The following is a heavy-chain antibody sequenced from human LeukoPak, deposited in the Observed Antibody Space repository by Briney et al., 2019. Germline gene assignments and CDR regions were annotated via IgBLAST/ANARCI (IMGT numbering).Heavy chain of an antibody. CDR1: GYTFTSYA. CDR3: ARDRGIHGDYFDY. Sequence: ASVKVSCKASGYTFTSYAMNWVRQAPGQGLEWMGWISAYKGNTNYAQKLQGRVTMTTDTSTSTAYMELRSLRSDDTAVYYCARDRGIHGDYFDYWGQGTLVTVSS. J-gene: IGHJ4*02. CDR2: ISAYKGNT. D-gene: IGHD3-10*01. V-gene: IGHV1-18*01.